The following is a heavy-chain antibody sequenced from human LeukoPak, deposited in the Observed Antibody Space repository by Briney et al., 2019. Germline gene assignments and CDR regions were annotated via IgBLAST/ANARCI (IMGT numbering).Heavy chain of an antibody. CDR3: ARTKITMVRGVIRYFDY. Sequence: SETLSLTCAVYGGSFSGYYWSWIRQPPGKGLEWIGEINHSVSTNYNPSLKSRVTISVDTSKNQFSLKLSSVTAADTAVYYCARTKITMVRGVIRYFDYWGQGTLVTVSS. CDR1: GGSFSGYY. V-gene: IGHV4-34*01. CDR2: INHSVST. D-gene: IGHD3-10*01. J-gene: IGHJ4*02.